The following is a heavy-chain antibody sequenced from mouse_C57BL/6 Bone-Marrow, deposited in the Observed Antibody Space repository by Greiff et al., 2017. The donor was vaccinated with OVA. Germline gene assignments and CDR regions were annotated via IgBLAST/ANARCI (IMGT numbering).Heavy chain of an antibody. CDR3: TRGYSNYYAMDY. Sequence: VQLQQSGAELVRPGASVTLSCKASGYTFTDYEMHWVKQTPVHGLEWIGTIHPETGGTAYNQKFKGKAILTVDKSSSTVYVELRSLTSEDSAVYYCTRGYSNYYAMDYWGQGTSVTVSS. D-gene: IGHD2-5*01. CDR2: IHPETGGT. J-gene: IGHJ4*01. CDR1: GYTFTDYE. V-gene: IGHV1-15*01.